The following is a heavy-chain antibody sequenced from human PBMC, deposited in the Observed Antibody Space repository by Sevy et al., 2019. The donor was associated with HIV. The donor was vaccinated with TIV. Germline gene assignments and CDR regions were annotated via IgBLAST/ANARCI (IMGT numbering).Heavy chain of an antibody. V-gene: IGHV1-24*01. J-gene: IGHJ4*02. D-gene: IGHD3-3*01. CDR1: GYTLTQLS. CDR3: ATGREYYEGNSGYFDY. Sequence: ASAKVSCKVSGYTLTQLSMHWVRQAPGKGLEWLGSFDPEDGERIYAQKFQGRFTMTEETSTDTAYMELSSLRSEDTAIYYCATGREYYEGNSGYFDYWGQGTLVTVSS. CDR2: FDPEDGER.